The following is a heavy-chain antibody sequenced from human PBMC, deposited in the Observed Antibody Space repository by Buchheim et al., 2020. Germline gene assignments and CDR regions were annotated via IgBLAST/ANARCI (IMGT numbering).Heavy chain of an antibody. CDR1: GFPFSIYW. J-gene: IGHJ4*02. Sequence: EVQLVESGGGLVQPGGSLRLSCSAPGFPFSIYWMHWVRQAPGKGLAWVSHINREGTTTNYADSVRGRFTLSRDNGKNTLYLQMNNLRAEDTAVYYCVRYMYGSGDYWGQGTL. D-gene: IGHD3-10*01. CDR2: INREGTTT. V-gene: IGHV3-74*01. CDR3: VRYMYGSGDY.